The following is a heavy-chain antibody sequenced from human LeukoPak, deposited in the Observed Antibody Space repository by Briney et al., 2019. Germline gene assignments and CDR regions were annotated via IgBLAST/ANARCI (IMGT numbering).Heavy chain of an antibody. CDR3: ASGETYYYGSGSTPYYYYGMDV. CDR2: XXXNTGNP. CDR1: GYTFTSYA. Sequence: GASVKVSCKASGYTFTSYAMNWVRQAPGQGLEWXXXXXXNTGNPTYAQGFTGRFVFSLDTSVSTAYLQICSLKAEDTVVYYCASGETYYYGSGSTPYYYYGMDVWGKGTTVTVSS. D-gene: IGHD3-10*01. V-gene: IGHV7-4-1*01. J-gene: IGHJ6*04.